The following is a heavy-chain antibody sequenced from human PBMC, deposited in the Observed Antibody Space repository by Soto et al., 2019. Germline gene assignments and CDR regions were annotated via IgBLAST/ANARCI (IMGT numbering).Heavy chain of an antibody. CDR3: AKEPRKNDFWSGYYLIVDWFDP. J-gene: IGHJ5*02. CDR1: GFTFSSYG. D-gene: IGHD3-3*01. Sequence: PGGSLRLSCAASGFTFSSYGMHWVRQAPGKGLEWVAVISYDGSNKYYADSVKGRFTISRDNSKNTLYLQMNSLRAEDTAVYYCAKEPRKNDFWSGYYLIVDWFDPWGQGTLVTVSS. V-gene: IGHV3-30*18. CDR2: ISYDGSNK.